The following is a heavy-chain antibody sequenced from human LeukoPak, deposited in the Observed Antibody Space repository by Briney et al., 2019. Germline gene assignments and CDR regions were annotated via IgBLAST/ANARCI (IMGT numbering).Heavy chain of an antibody. CDR3: ARITIFGVVIIPFGY. CDR1: GGSISSSSYY. D-gene: IGHD3-3*01. CDR2: IYYSGST. V-gene: IGHV4-39*01. J-gene: IGHJ4*02. Sequence: PSETLSLTCTVSGGSISSSSYYWGWIRQPPGKGVEWIGSIYYSGSTYYNPSLKSRVTISVDTSKNQFSLKLSSVTAADTAVYYCARITIFGVVIIPFGYWGQGTLVTASS.